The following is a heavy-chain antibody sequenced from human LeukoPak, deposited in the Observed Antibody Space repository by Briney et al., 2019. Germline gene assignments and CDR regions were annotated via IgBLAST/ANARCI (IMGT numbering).Heavy chain of an antibody. Sequence: GGSLRLSCAASGFTFSSYDMHWVRQATGKGLECVSAIGTAGDTYYPGSVKGRFTISRENAKNSLYLQMNSLRAGDTAVYYCARALGSGSYGMDVWGQGTTVTASS. V-gene: IGHV3-13*01. J-gene: IGHJ6*02. CDR1: GFTFSSYD. CDR3: ARALGSGSYGMDV. D-gene: IGHD3-10*01. CDR2: IGTAGDT.